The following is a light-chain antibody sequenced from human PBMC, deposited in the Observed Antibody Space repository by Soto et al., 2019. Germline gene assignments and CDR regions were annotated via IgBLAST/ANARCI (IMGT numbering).Light chain of an antibody. V-gene: IGKV1-39*01. Sequence: DIQVTQSPSSLSASVGDRVTITCRASQSISSYLNWYQQKPGKAPKLLIFAASTLQSGVPSRFRGSGSGTDFTLTIGSLQPEDFATYYCQQSFSSPLTFGGGTKVEIK. CDR1: QSISSY. J-gene: IGKJ4*01. CDR3: QQSFSSPLT. CDR2: AAS.